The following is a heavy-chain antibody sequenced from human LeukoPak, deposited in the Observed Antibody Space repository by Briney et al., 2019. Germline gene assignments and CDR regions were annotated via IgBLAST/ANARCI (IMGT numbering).Heavy chain of an antibody. V-gene: IGHV3-21*01. CDR3: AREFSSSWYSTLELIPGGY. D-gene: IGHD6-13*01. CDR1: GFTFSSYA. Sequence: PGGSLRLSCAASGFTFSSYAMSWVRQAPGKGLEWVSSISSSSSYIYYADSVKGRFTISRDNAKNSLYLQMNSLRAEDTAVYYCAREFSSSWYSTLELIPGGYWGQGTLVTVSS. CDR2: ISSSSSYI. J-gene: IGHJ4*02.